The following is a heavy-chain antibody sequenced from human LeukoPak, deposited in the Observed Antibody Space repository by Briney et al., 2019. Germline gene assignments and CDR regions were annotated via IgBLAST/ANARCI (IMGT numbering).Heavy chain of an antibody. Sequence: PSETLSLTCTVSGGSISSYYWCWIRQPAGKGLEWIGRIYTSGSTNYNPSLKSRVTMSVDTSKNQFSLKLSSVTAADTAVYYCARESGRDGYNYPYYFDYWGQGTLVTVSS. CDR3: ARESGRDGYNYPYYFDY. CDR2: IYTSGST. J-gene: IGHJ4*02. CDR1: GGSISSYY. D-gene: IGHD5-24*01. V-gene: IGHV4-4*07.